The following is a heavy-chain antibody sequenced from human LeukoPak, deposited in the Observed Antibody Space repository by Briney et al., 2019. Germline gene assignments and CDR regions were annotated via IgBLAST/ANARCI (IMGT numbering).Heavy chain of an antibody. Sequence: GSVTDSCKSTGYTFPSYVINWVRPATGQGLEWMGWMNPNRGKTGYVQKFQGRVTMTRNTSIITAYMELSSVKSEDASVYDCARSIRSYYYYGMDVWGHGTTVTVSS. CDR3: ARSIRSYYYYGMDV. J-gene: IGHJ6*02. CDR1: GYTFPSYV. V-gene: IGHV1-8*01. CDR2: MNPNRGKT.